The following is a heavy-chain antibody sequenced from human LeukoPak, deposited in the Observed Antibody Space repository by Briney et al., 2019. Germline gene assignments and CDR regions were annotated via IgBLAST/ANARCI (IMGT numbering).Heavy chain of an antibody. Sequence: GESLKISCKGSGYSFTSYWIGWVRQMPGKGLEWMGIIYLGDSDTRYSPSFQGQVTFSADKSISTAYLQWSSLKASDTAMYYCARGSSSWYKAFDAFDIWGQGTMVTVSS. CDR1: GYSFTSYW. V-gene: IGHV5-51*01. D-gene: IGHD6-13*01. CDR3: ARGSSSWYKAFDAFDI. CDR2: IYLGDSDT. J-gene: IGHJ3*02.